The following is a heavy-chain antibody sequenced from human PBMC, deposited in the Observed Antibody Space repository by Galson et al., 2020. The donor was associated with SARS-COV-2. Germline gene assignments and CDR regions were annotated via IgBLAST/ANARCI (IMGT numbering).Heavy chain of an antibody. J-gene: IGHJ5*02. V-gene: IGHV3-33*01. Sequence: GESLKISCAASGFTFSSYGMHWVRQAPGKGLEWVAVIWYDGSNKYYADSVKGRFTISRDNSKNTLYLQMNSLRAEDTAVYYCARDGGFGEPPCAWGQGTLVTVSS. CDR1: GFTFSSYG. D-gene: IGHD3-10*01. CDR3: ARDGGFGEPPCA. CDR2: IWYDGSNK.